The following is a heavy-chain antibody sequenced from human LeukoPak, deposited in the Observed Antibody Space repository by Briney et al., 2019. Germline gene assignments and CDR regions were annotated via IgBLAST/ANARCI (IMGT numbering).Heavy chain of an antibody. CDR2: ISSSSSYI. D-gene: IGHD1-14*01. Sequence: GGSLRLSCAASGFTFSNYNMNWVRQAPGKGLEWVSSISSSSSYIYYADSVKGRFTISRDNAKNSLYLQMNGLRAEDTAVYYCARDCAPEAFDIWGQGAMVTVAS. CDR3: ARDCAPEAFDI. J-gene: IGHJ3*02. V-gene: IGHV3-21*01. CDR1: GFTFSNYN.